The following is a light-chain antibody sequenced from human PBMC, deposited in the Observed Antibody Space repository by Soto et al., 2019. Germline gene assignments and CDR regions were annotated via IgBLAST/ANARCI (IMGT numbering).Light chain of an antibody. Sequence: QSVLTQPASVSGSPGQSITISCTGTSSDVGSYNLVSWYQQHPGKAPKLMIYEVSKRPSGVPNRFSGSKSGNTASLTISGLQAEDEADYYCNSYTSSDTYVFGTGTKVTV. J-gene: IGLJ1*01. CDR3: NSYTSSDTYV. CDR1: SSDVGSYNL. V-gene: IGLV2-14*02. CDR2: EVS.